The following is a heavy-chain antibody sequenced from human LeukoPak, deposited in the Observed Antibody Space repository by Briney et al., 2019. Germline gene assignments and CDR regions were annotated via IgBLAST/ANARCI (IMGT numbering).Heavy chain of an antibody. J-gene: IGHJ5*02. CDR2: IRHDGTDQ. V-gene: IGHV3-30*02. CDR3: AKDGDWASVS. D-gene: IGHD3/OR15-3a*01. CDR1: GFTFS. Sequence: GGSLRLPCVGSGFTFSVHCVRQVPGKGLEWLTFIRHDGTDQHYADSVRGRFTISRDNSKNTVYLQMNSLRPEDTAQYYCAKDGDWASVSWGQGTLVTVSS.